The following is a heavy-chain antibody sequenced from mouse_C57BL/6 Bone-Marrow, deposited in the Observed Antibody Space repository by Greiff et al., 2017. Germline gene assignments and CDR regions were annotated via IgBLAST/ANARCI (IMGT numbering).Heavy chain of an antibody. V-gene: IGHV1-76*01. CDR3: AIPFAY. CDR1: GYTFTDYY. CDR2: IYPGSGNT. J-gene: IGHJ3*01. Sequence: VQLQQSGAELVRPGASVKLSCKASGYTFTDYYINWVKQRPGQGLEWIARIYPGSGNTYYNEKFKGKATLTAEKSSSTAYMQLSSLTSEDSAVYFCAIPFAYWGQGTLVTVSA.